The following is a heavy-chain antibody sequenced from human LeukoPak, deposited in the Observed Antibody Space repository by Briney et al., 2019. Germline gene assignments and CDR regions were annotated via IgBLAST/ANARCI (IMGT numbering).Heavy chain of an antibody. CDR1: GFTFSNYW. J-gene: IGHJ4*02. Sequence: PGGSLRLSCAASGFTFSNYWMHWVRQAPGEGLVWVARINGDGGSRSYADSVKGRFTISRDNAKGILYLQMSSLRAEDTAVYYCASYTYGSYGLEYWGQGTLVTVSS. V-gene: IGHV3-74*01. D-gene: IGHD1-26*01. CDR3: ASYTYGSYGLEY. CDR2: INGDGGSR.